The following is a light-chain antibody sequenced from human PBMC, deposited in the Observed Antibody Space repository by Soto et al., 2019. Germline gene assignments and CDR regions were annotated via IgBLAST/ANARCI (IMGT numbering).Light chain of an antibody. V-gene: IGLV1-40*01. J-gene: IGLJ1*01. CDR2: ENN. CDR1: SSNIGAGYE. CDR3: QSYDSSLSGYV. Sequence: QSVLTQPPSVSVAPGQRVTISCTGSSSNIGAGYEAHWYQQVPGTAPKLLIYENNNRTSGVPDRFSGSKSGTSASLAITGLQAEDEAEYYCQSYDSSLSGYVFGTGTKLTVL.